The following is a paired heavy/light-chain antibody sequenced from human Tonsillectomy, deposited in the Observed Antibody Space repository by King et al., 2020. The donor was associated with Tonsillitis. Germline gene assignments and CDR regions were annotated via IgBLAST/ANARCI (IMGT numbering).Light chain of an antibody. CDR3: YSRDSSGEPV. J-gene: IGLJ2*01. CDR2: GEN. CDR1: RLRNYY. V-gene: IGLV3-19*01. Sequence: SSELTQDPAVSVALGQTVRITCQGDRLRNYYATWYQQKPGQAPILVIYGENNRLSGIPDRFSGSSSGNTASLTITGAQAEDEADYYCYSRDSSGEPVFGGGTKLTVL.
Heavy chain of an antibody. CDR1: GFTISDSYSDNY. D-gene: IGHD2-15*01. Sequence: EVQLVESGGGLIQPGGSLRLSCAASGFTISDSYSDNYMTWVRQAPGKGLEWVSITDGHSRTSYADSVEGRFSISRDNSKNTLFLQMDSLRAEDTAVYYCAREVVSSTMYFYYSYMDVWGKGTTVTVSS. CDR2: TDGHSRT. CDR3: AREVVSSTMYFYYSYMDV. J-gene: IGHJ6*03. V-gene: IGHV3-53*01.